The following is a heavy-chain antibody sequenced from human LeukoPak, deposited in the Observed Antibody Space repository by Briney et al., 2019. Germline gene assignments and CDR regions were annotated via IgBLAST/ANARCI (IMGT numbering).Heavy chain of an antibody. D-gene: IGHD2-2*01. J-gene: IGHJ4*02. Sequence: ASVKVSCKASGYTFTSYYIHWVRQAPGQGLEWMGWINPHSGDTNFAQKFQGRVTMTRDTSINTAYMELSRLTSVDTAVYHCARSSCSSTSCYNFDYLGQGTLVTVSS. CDR2: INPHSGDT. CDR3: ARSSCSSTSCYNFDY. CDR1: GYTFTSYY. V-gene: IGHV1-2*02.